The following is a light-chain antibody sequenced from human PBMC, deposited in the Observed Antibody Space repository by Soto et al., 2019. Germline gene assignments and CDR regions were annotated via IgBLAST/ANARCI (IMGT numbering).Light chain of an antibody. CDR3: QQYGYSPT. J-gene: IGKJ4*01. Sequence: EIVMTQSPATLSVSPGGRATLSCRASQSISDTLAWYQQKPGQAPRLLIYGASRRATGFPARFSGSGSGTDFTLTISRLEPEDFAVYYRQQYGYSPTFGGGTKVDIK. V-gene: IGKV3-15*01. CDR1: QSISDT. CDR2: GAS.